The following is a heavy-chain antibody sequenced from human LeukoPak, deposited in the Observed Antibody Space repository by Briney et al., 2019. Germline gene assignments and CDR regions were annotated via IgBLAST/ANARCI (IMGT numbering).Heavy chain of an antibody. CDR1: GYTFTNYD. J-gene: IGHJ5*02. Sequence: ASVKVSCKASGYTFTNYDIHWVRQATGQGLEWMGWMNPYSGNTGYAQDFQGRITITRNTSISTAYMELSSLRSEDTAVYYCARTQQLVLRSPLDPWGQGTLVTVSS. CDR2: MNPYSGNT. D-gene: IGHD6-13*01. CDR3: ARTQQLVLRSPLDP. V-gene: IGHV1-8*03.